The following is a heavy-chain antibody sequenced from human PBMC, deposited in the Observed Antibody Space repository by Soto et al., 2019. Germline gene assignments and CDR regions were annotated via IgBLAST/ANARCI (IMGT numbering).Heavy chain of an antibody. CDR3: ARDMHYYYGSGSPNWFDP. Sequence: GGSLRLSCAASGFTFSSYSMNWVRQAPGKGLEWVSSISSSSSYIYYADSVKGRFTISRDNAKNSLYLQMNSLRAEDTAVYYCARDMHYYYGSGSPNWFDPWGQGTLVTVSS. J-gene: IGHJ5*02. CDR2: ISSSSSYI. D-gene: IGHD3-10*01. CDR1: GFTFSSYS. V-gene: IGHV3-21*01.